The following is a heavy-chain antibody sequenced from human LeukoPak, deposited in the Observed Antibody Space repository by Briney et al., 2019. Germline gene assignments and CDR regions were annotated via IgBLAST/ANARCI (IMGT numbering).Heavy chain of an antibody. Sequence: GESLKISCQGSGYTFTNYWIAWVRQMPGKGLEWMGIIYPGDSDTRYSPSFQGQVSISADKSISTAYLQWSSLKASDTAMYYCARRGFYSGGSCFSAPFDFWGQGTLVTVSS. CDR1: GYTFTNYW. J-gene: IGHJ4*02. D-gene: IGHD2-15*01. CDR2: IYPGDSDT. V-gene: IGHV5-51*01. CDR3: ARRGFYSGGSCFSAPFDF.